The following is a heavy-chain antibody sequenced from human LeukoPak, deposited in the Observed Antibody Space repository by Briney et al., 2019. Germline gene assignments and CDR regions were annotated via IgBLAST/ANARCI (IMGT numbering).Heavy chain of an antibody. CDR2: IYTSGST. D-gene: IGHD1-1*01. J-gene: IGHJ4*02. CDR3: ARRAYSAAYWKHFDY. Sequence: SETLSLTCTVSGGSISSYYWSWLRQPAGKGLEWIGRIYTSGSTNYNPSLKSRVTMSVDTSKNQFSLKLNSVTAADTAVYFCARRAYSAAYWKHFDYWGQGTLVTVSS. V-gene: IGHV4-4*07. CDR1: GGSISSYY.